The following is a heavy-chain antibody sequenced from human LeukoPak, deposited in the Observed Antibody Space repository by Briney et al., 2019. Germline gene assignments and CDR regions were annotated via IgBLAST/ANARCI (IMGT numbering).Heavy chain of an antibody. CDR2: ISGRGGWT. V-gene: IGHV3-23*01. Sequence: GGSLRLSCAASGFTFSNYAMIWVRQPPGKGLEWVSAISGRGGWTYYADSVKGRFTISRDDSKNMMWLQMNSLRAEDTALYYCAKDPDYYYMDVWGKGTTVTVSS. J-gene: IGHJ6*03. CDR3: AKDPDYYYMDV. CDR1: GFTFSNYA.